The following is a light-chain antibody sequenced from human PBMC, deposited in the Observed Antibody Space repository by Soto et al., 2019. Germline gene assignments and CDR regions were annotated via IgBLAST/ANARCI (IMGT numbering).Light chain of an antibody. CDR2: AND. J-gene: IGLJ3*02. V-gene: IGLV1-40*01. Sequence: QSVLTQPPSVSGAPGQRVIISCTNIVADFDVLWYQQLPGTAPKLLINANDNRPAGVTDRFSGSRSGSSASLAITGLRAEDEATYYCQSFDRGQSYDNRLSGVFGGGTKLPVL. CDR3: QSFDRGQSYDNRLSGV. CDR1: NIVADFD.